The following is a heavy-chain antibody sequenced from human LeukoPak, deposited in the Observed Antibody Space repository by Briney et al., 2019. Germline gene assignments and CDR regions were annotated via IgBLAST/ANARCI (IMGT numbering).Heavy chain of an antibody. D-gene: IGHD4-11*01. CDR2: ISSSGSTI. V-gene: IGHV3-48*04. CDR1: GFTFSSYS. J-gene: IGHJ4*02. CDR3: ARDEGILAYSNYGFDY. Sequence: GGSLRLSCAASGFTFSSYSMNWVRQAPGKGLEWVSYISSSGSTIYYADSVKGRFTIFRDNAKNSLYLQMNSLRAEDTAVYYCARDEGILAYSNYGFDYWGQGTLVTVSS.